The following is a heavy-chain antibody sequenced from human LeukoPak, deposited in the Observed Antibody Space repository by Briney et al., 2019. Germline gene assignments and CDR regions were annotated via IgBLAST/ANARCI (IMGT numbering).Heavy chain of an antibody. CDR3: ARKSGITMVRALDL. D-gene: IGHD3-10*01. V-gene: IGHV3-21*06. J-gene: IGHJ2*01. CDR1: GFTFSSYA. CDR2: ISSSSSYI. Sequence: GGSLRLSCAASGFTFSSYAMSWVRQAPGKGLEWVSSISSSSSYIYYADSVKGRFTISRDNAKNSLYLQMNSLRAEDTAVYYCARKSGITMVRALDLWGRGTLVTVSS.